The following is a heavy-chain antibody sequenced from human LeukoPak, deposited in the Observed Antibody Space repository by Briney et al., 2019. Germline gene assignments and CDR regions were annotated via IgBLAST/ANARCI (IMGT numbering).Heavy chain of an antibody. CDR3: ARDRAIGWFDP. Sequence: GGSLRLSCAASGFIFRNYGMHWVRQAPGKGLEWVTFIRYDATNRYYAESVKGRFTISRNNSKNTLFLQMNSLRPEDTAVYYCARDRAIGWFDPWGQGTLVTVSS. J-gene: IGHJ5*02. V-gene: IGHV3-30*02. CDR1: GFIFRNYG. CDR2: IRYDATNR. D-gene: IGHD2-2*02.